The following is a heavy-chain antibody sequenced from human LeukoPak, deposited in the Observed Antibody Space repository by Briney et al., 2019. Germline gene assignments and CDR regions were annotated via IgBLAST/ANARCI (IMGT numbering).Heavy chain of an antibody. D-gene: IGHD6-13*01. CDR1: GYRFTGYL. Sequence: GESLKISCKGSGYRFTGYLIGWVRPMPGKGLEWMGIIYPGDSDTRYSPSFQGQVTISADKSISTAYLQWTSLKASDTAMYYCARLGEYTSSWDWFDYWGQGTLVTVSS. J-gene: IGHJ4*02. V-gene: IGHV5-51*01. CDR3: ARLGEYTSSWDWFDY. CDR2: IYPGDSDT.